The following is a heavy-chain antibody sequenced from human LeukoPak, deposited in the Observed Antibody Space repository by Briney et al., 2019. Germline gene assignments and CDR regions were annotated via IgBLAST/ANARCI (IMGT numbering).Heavy chain of an antibody. CDR3: ARAKPPAAIIWFDP. J-gene: IGHJ5*02. CDR2: ISSSGSTI. D-gene: IGHD2-2*02. CDR1: GFTFSSYA. V-gene: IGHV3-48*03. Sequence: GGSLRLSCTAPGFTFSSYAIHWIRQAPGKGLEWVSYISSSGSTIYYADSVKGRFTISRDNAKNSLYLQMNSLRAEDTAVYYCARAKPPAAIIWFDPWGQGTLVTVSS.